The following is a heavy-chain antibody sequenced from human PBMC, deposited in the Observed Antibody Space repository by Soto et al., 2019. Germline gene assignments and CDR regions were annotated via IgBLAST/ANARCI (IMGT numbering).Heavy chain of an antibody. J-gene: IGHJ6*02. Sequence: GGPLSIGGAACGCTYRSLEVMWVRESAGNVQEGGSGISGGGDSTYYTDSVKGRFTLSRDNSKNTLYLQMNTLRADNTAVYYYAKPRPTPYYDSWIANYQGLDAWGQGTTVTVSS. CDR3: AKPRPTPYYDSWIANYQGLDA. CDR1: GCTYRSLE. V-gene: IGHV3-23*01. CDR2: ISGGGDST. D-gene: IGHD3-3*01.